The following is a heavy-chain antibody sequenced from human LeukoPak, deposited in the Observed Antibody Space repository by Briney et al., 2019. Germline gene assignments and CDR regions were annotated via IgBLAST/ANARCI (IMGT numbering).Heavy chain of an antibody. V-gene: IGHV3-21*01. Sequence: GGSLRLSCAASGFTFSSYSMNWVRQAPGKGLEWVSSISSSSSYIYYADSVKGRFTISRDNAKNSLYLQMNSLRAEDTAVYYCARDRAPYYYDSSGYDFDYWGQGTLVTVSS. CDR1: GFTFSSYS. CDR2: ISSSSSYI. CDR3: ARDRAPYYYDSSGYDFDY. J-gene: IGHJ4*02. D-gene: IGHD3-22*01.